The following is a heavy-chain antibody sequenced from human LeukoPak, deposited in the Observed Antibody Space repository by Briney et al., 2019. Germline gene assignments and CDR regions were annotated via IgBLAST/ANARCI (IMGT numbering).Heavy chain of an antibody. J-gene: IGHJ3*01. CDR2: ISYDGSNK. V-gene: IGHV3-30*04. CDR1: GSTFSSYA. D-gene: IGHD4-23*01. Sequence: GGSLRLSCAASGSTFSSYAMHWVRQAPGKGLEWVAVISYDGSNKYYADSVKGRFTISRDNSKNTLYLQMNRLRVEDTAVYYCARGGVTVITERYGFDVWGQGTMVTVSS. CDR3: ARGGVTVITERYGFDV.